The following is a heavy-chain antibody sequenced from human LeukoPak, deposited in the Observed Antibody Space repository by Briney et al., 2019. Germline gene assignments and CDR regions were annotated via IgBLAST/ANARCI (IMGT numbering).Heavy chain of an antibody. D-gene: IGHD2-8*01. J-gene: IGHJ4*02. CDR1: GFSLSTSGVG. CDR3: AHSPYCTNGVCFPPDY. Sequence: SGPTLVKPTQTLTLTCTFSGFSLSTSGVGVGWIRQPPGKALEWLALIYWNDDKRYSPSLKSRLTITKDTSKNQVVLTMTNMDPVDTATYYCAHSPYCTNGVCFPPDYWGQGTLVTVSS. CDR2: IYWNDDK. V-gene: IGHV2-5*01.